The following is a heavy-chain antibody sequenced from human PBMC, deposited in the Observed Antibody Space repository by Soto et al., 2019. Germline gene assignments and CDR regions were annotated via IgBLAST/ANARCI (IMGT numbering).Heavy chain of an antibody. CDR1: GGSISSSSYY. D-gene: IGHD6-13*01. J-gene: IGHJ5*02. CDR2: IYYSGST. Sequence: SETLSLTCSVSGGSISSSSYYWGWIRQPPGKGLEWIGSIYYSGSTYYNPSLKSRVTISVDTSKNQFSLKLSSVTAADTAVYYCARSIAAAGTAVYWFDPWGQGTLVTVSS. CDR3: ARSIAAAGTAVYWFDP. V-gene: IGHV4-39*01.